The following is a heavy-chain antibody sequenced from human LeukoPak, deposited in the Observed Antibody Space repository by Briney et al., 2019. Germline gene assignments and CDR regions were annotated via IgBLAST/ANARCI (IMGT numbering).Heavy chain of an antibody. J-gene: IGHJ4*02. CDR3: AKLRGYYGSGQQITLDY. V-gene: IGHV3-30*18. D-gene: IGHD3-10*01. CDR1: GFTFSNNA. CDR2: ISYDGSNK. Sequence: PGGSLRLSCAASGFTFSNNAMHWVRQAPGEGLEWVAVISYDGSNKYYADSVKGRFTISRDNAKNTLYLQMDSLSVEDTAVYYCAKLRGYYGSGQQITLDYWGQGTLVTVSS.